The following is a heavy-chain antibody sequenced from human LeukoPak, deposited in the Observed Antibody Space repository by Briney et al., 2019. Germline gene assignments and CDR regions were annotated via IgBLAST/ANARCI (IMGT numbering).Heavy chain of an antibody. Sequence: ASVKVSCKASGYTFTDYYVHWVQQAPGKGLEWMRRVDPEDGETIYAEKFQGRVTITADTSTDTAYMELSSLRSEDTAVYYCGTIPVVVATKKYYYYYYMDVWGKGTTVTVSS. V-gene: IGHV1-69-2*01. J-gene: IGHJ6*03. CDR3: GTIPVVVATKKYYYYYYMDV. D-gene: IGHD2-15*01. CDR1: GYTFTDYY. CDR2: VDPEDGET.